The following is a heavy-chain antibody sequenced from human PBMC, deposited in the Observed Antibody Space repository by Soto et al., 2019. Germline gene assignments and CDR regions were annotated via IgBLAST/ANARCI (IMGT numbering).Heavy chain of an antibody. CDR2: ITDTGGDA. Sequence: PGGSLSLSCAASGLTFGSRAMSWGCQAPGPGLQLVSTITDTGGDAKYADSVRGRFVISRDNSKKTLYLQMTSLTAEDSAMYFCARGSTDSYPGSRIFDFWGRGTLVTVSS. CDR3: ARGSTDSYPGSRIFDF. CDR1: GLTFGSRA. V-gene: IGHV3-23*01. J-gene: IGHJ4*02. D-gene: IGHD3-10*01.